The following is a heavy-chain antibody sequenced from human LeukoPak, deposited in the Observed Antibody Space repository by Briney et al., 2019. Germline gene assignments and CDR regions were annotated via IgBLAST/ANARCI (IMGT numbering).Heavy chain of an antibody. CDR1: GGTFSSYA. CDR3: ARGASRSTYYDFWSDDAFDI. V-gene: IGHV1-69*01. J-gene: IGHJ3*02. D-gene: IGHD3-3*01. Sequence: VKVSCKASGGTFSSYAISWVRQAPGQGLEWMGGIIPIFGTANYAQKFQGRVTITADESTSTAYMELSSLRSEDTAVYYCARGASRSTYYDFWSDDAFDIWGQGTMVTVSS. CDR2: IIPIFGTA.